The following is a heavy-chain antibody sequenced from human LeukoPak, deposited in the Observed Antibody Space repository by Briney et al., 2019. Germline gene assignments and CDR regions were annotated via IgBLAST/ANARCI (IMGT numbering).Heavy chain of an antibody. Sequence: ASVTVSCKASGYTFTSYDINWVRQAPGQGLEWMGWMNPNSGNTGYAQKFQGRVTMTRNTSISTAYMELSSLRSEDTAVYYCTSKGYYYYYYMDVWGKGPTVTVSS. CDR1: GYTFTSYD. V-gene: IGHV1-8*01. CDR3: TSKGYYYYYYMDV. CDR2: MNPNSGNT. J-gene: IGHJ6*03.